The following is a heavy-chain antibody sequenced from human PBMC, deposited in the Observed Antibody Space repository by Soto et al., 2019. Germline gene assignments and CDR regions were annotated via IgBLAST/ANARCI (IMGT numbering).Heavy chain of an antibody. D-gene: IGHD3-10*01. Sequence: QVQLVESGGGVVQPGRSLRLSCAASGFTFSSYGMHWVRQAPGKGLEWVAVISYDGSNKYYADSVKGRFTISRDNSKNTLYLQMSSLRAEDTAVYYCAKDPTGATDYYGMDVWGQGTTVTVSS. CDR3: AKDPTGATDYYGMDV. CDR1: GFTFSSYG. J-gene: IGHJ6*02. CDR2: ISYDGSNK. V-gene: IGHV3-30*18.